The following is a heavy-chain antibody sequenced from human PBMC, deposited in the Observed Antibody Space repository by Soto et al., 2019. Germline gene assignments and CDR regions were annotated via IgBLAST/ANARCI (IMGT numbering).Heavy chain of an antibody. Sequence: QLQPQESGPGLVRPSETLSLTCTVTGGSISSSNFFWGWIRQSPVKGREWIGSCHNSGVTYYNPSLKSRATVDMSKNQISLKLSSVTAADTALYYCATTSSGYPYWGRGTLVTVSS. CDR2: CHNSGVT. D-gene: IGHD3-22*01. CDR1: GGSISSSNFF. CDR3: ATTSSGYPY. J-gene: IGHJ4*02. V-gene: IGHV4-39*01.